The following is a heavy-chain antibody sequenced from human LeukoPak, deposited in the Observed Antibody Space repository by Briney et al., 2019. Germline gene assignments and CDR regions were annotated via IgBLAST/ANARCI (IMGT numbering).Heavy chain of an antibody. Sequence: SETLSLTCTVSGGSISSGSYYWSWIRQPAGKGLEWIGRIYTSGSTNYNPSLKSRVTISVDTSKNQFSLKLSSVTAADTAVYYCARHLVVPAAISSDAFDIWGQGTMVTVSS. V-gene: IGHV4-61*02. CDR1: GGSISSGSYY. D-gene: IGHD2-2*01. J-gene: IGHJ3*02. CDR2: IYTSGST. CDR3: ARHLVVPAAISSDAFDI.